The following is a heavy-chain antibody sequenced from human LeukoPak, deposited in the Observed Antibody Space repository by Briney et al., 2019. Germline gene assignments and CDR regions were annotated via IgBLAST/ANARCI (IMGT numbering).Heavy chain of an antibody. D-gene: IGHD6-13*01. CDR2: FSATDGSA. CDR3: AKARIAAAGTDAFDV. Sequence: GGSLRLSCAASGFTVSSYGMTWVRQAPGKGLEWVSAFSATDGSAQYAESVKGRFTISRDNSKNSLYLQMNSLRDEDTAVYYCAKARIAAAGTDAFDVWGQGTMVTVSS. V-gene: IGHV3-23*01. J-gene: IGHJ3*01. CDR1: GFTVSSYG.